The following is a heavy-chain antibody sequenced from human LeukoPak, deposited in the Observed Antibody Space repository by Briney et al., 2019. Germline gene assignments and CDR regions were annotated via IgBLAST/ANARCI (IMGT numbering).Heavy chain of an antibody. D-gene: IGHD6-13*01. Sequence: GGSLTLSCAASGFTFSRHGMHGVRQAPGKGVEWVGVIWYGGDNKYYVDSVQGRFIISRDNSKNTLYLQMNSLRAEDTAVYYCARDGIAAAGQYYCYGIDVWGQGTTVTVSS. CDR1: GFTFSRHG. CDR2: IWYGGDNK. V-gene: IGHV3-33*01. CDR3: ARDGIAAAGQYYCYGIDV. J-gene: IGHJ6*02.